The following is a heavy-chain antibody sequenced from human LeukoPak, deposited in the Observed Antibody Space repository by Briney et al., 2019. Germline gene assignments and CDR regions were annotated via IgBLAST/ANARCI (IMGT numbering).Heavy chain of an antibody. Sequence: PGGSLRLSCAASGFTFSSYSMNWVRQAPGKGLEWVSSISSSSYIYYADSVKGRFTISRDNAKNSLYLQMNSLRAEDTAVYYCARESGRGYSYGDIDYWGQGTLVTVSS. J-gene: IGHJ4*02. CDR1: GFTFSSYS. V-gene: IGHV3-21*01. CDR3: ARESGRGYSYGDIDY. CDR2: ISSSSYI. D-gene: IGHD5-18*01.